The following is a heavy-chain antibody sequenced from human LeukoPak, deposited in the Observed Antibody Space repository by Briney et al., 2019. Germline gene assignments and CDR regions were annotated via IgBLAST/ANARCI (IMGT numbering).Heavy chain of an antibody. CDR2: ISPGDSDT. CDR3: ASLALKYSNAFDY. D-gene: IGHD5-18*01. Sequence: GESLKISCKGSGYNFTSYWIGWVRQMPGKGLEWMGVISPGDSDTRYSPSFQGQVTISADRSISTAYLQWSSLKASDTAMYFCASLALKYSNAFDYWGPGTLVTVSS. V-gene: IGHV5-51*01. J-gene: IGHJ4*02. CDR1: GYNFTSYW.